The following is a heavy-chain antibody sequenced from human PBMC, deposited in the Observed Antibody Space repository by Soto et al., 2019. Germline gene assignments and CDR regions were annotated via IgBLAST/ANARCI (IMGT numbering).Heavy chain of an antibody. CDR2: INPRSGGT. V-gene: IGHV1-2*02. CDR1: GYTFTGKY. Sequence: ASVKVSCKASGYTFTGKYMHWMRQAPGQGPEWMGWINPRSGGTDYAPKFQGRVTITRDTSISTAYMDLSRLTSNDTAMYYCVTGGGGDVVTTTRVGFDDWGQGTLVTVYS. J-gene: IGHJ4*02. CDR3: VTGGGGDVVTTTRVGFDD. D-gene: IGHD2-21*02.